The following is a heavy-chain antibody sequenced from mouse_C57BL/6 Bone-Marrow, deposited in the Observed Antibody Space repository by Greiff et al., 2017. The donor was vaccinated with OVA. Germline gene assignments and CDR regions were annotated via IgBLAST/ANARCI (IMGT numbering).Heavy chain of an antibody. D-gene: IGHD2-1*01. CDR3: ARCCNYAWFAY. Sequence: QVQLQQPGAELVKPGASVKLSCKASGYTFTSYWMHWVKQRPGQGLEWIGMIHPNSGSTKYNEKFKSKATLTVDKSSSTAYMQLSSLTSEDSAVYYCARCCNYAWFAYWGQGTLVTVSA. CDR2: IHPNSGST. J-gene: IGHJ3*01. CDR1: GYTFTSYW. V-gene: IGHV1-64*01.